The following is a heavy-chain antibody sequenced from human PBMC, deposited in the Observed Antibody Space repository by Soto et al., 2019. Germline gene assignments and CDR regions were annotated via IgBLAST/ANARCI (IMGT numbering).Heavy chain of an antibody. CDR2: IYYSGST. Sequence: QVQLQESGPGLVKPSQTLSLTCTVSGGSISSGGYYWSWIRQHPGKGLEWIGYIYYSGSTYYNPSLKSRVTISVDTSKNQFSLKLSSVTAADTAVYYCARDQQDCSGSSCQVPAFDIWGQGTMVTVSS. V-gene: IGHV4-31*03. CDR3: ARDQQDCSGSSCQVPAFDI. J-gene: IGHJ3*02. CDR1: GGSISSGGYY. D-gene: IGHD2-15*01.